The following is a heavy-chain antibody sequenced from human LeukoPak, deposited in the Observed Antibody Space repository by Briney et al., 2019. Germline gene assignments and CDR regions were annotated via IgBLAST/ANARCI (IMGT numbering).Heavy chain of an antibody. V-gene: IGHV3-66*01. CDR3: ARDRTWYSYGSGITSNSGLDV. Sequence: PGGSLRLSCAASGFTVSSNYMSWVRQAPGKGLEWVSVIYSGGSTYYSDSVKGRFTVSRDNSKNTLNLQMNNLRAEDTAVYYCARDRTWYSYGSGITSNSGLDVWGQGTTVTVSS. CDR1: GFTVSSNY. J-gene: IGHJ6*02. CDR2: IYSGGST. D-gene: IGHD3-10*01.